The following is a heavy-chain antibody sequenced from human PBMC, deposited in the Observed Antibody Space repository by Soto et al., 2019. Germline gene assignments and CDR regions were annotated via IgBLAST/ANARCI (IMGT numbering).Heavy chain of an antibody. CDR2: ISAYNGKT. V-gene: IGHV1-18*01. J-gene: IGHJ6*02. CDR1: GYTFTSYG. Sequence: QVKLVQSGAEVKKPGASVKVSCKASGYTFTSYGISWVRQAPGQGLEWMGWISAYNGKTHYAQKLQGRVTMTKDTSTSTVYMELRSLRSDDTAVYYCARGSWNYPDYYYGMDVWGQGTTVTVSS. CDR3: ARGSWNYPDYYYGMDV. D-gene: IGHD1-7*01.